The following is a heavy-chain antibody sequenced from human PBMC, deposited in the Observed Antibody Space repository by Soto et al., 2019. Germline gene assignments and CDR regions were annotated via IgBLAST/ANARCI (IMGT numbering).Heavy chain of an antibody. CDR3: AHIVVAGLGYYFDY. D-gene: IGHD6-19*01. Sequence: QITLKESGPTLVKPTQTLTLTCTFSGFSLSSTRMAVGWISQPPGQALEWLALIYWDDDKRYSPFLKSRLTITKDTSKKQVVLTMSNMDPVDTARYYCAHIVVAGLGYYFDYWGQGTLVTVSS. CDR2: IYWDDDK. V-gene: IGHV2-5*02. CDR1: GFSLSSTRMA. J-gene: IGHJ4*02.